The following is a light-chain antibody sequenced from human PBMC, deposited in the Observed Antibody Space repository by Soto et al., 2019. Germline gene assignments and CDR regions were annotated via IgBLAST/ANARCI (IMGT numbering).Light chain of an antibody. CDR3: QQRDSWPLT. CDR1: RDISNS. CDR2: GAS. V-gene: IGKV1-12*01. J-gene: IGKJ4*01. Sequence: DIQMTQSPSSVSASVGDRLTITCRASRDISNSLAWYQQTPGKAPKLLLRGASSLHRGVPSRFSGGGAGTEFTLTISSLQPEDFATYYCQQRDSWPLTFGGGTKVDIK.